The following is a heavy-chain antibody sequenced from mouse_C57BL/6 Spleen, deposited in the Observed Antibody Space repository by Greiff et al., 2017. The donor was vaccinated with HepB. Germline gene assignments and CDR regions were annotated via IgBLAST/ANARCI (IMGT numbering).Heavy chain of an antibody. CDR3: ARESGYFDV. J-gene: IGHJ1*03. Sequence: VKLQESGAELVKPGASVKMSCKASGYTFTSYWITWVKQRPGQGLEWIGDIYPGSGSTNYNEKFKSKATLTVDTSSSTAYMQLSSLTSEDSAVYYCARESGYFDVWGTGTTVTVSS. CDR1: GYTFTSYW. CDR2: IYPGSGST. V-gene: IGHV1-55*01.